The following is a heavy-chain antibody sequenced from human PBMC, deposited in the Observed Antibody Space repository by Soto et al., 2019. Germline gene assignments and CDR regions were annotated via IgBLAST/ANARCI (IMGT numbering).Heavy chain of an antibody. D-gene: IGHD2-15*01. CDR2: INHSGST. V-gene: IGHV4-34*01. CDR1: GGSFSGYY. Sequence: SETLSLTCAVYGGSFSGYYWSWIRQPPGKGLEWIGEINHSGSTNYNPSLKSRVTISVDTSKNQFSLKLSSVTAADTAVYYCASPGYCSGGSCQTEFDYWGQGTLVTVSS. J-gene: IGHJ4*02. CDR3: ASPGYCSGGSCQTEFDY.